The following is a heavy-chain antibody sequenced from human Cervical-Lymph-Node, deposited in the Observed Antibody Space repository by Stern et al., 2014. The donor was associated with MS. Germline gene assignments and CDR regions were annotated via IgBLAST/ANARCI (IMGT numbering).Heavy chain of an antibody. V-gene: IGHV2-70*01. D-gene: IGHD6-25*01. CDR2: IDWDDDK. CDR1: GFSLSTSGMY. J-gene: IGHJ4*02. CDR3: ARINAAADGTGVDY. Sequence: QITLKESGPALVKPTQTLTLTCTFSGFSLSTSGMYVSWIRQSPGTAPEWLALIDWDDDKYLSTSLKTRLTISKDSSKNQVVLRMTNMDPVDTATYYCARINAAADGTGVDYWGQGTLVTVSS.